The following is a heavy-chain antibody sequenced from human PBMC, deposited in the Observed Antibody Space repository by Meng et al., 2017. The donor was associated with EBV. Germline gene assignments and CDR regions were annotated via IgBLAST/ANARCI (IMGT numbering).Heavy chain of an antibody. D-gene: IGHD4-17*01. CDR2: IIPLFHTT. J-gene: IGHJ4*02. CDR1: GVIPRSFA. Sequence: VDLVQFGAEGKQPGSLVKVSFKPSGVIPRSFAISWVRQAPGQGLEWMGGIIPLFHTTNYAQKFQGRLHIIADESSATTYMELSSLRSEDTAIYYCASAEHYGDYVFEYWGQGTLVTVSS. V-gene: IGHV1-69*01. CDR3: ASAEHYGDYVFEY.